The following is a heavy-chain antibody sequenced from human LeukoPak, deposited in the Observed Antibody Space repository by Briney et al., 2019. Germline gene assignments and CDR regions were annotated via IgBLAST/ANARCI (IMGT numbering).Heavy chain of an antibody. CDR1: GFTFSSYW. D-gene: IGHD2-15*01. CDR3: ARDLKRYCSGGSCSDFDY. J-gene: IGHJ4*02. V-gene: IGHV3-7*01. CDR2: IKQDGSEK. Sequence: GESLRLSCAASGFTFSSYWMSWVRQAPGKGLEWVANIKQDGSEKYYVDSVKGRFTISRDNAKNSLYLQMNSLRAEDTAVYYCARDLKRYCSGGSCSDFDYWGQGTLVTVSS.